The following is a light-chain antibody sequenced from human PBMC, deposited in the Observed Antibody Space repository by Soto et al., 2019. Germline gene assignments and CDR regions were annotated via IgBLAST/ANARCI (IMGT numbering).Light chain of an antibody. V-gene: IGKV3-15*01. J-gene: IGKJ1*01. CDR3: QQHNTWLRT. CDR1: ESVNSN. CDR2: GAS. Sequence: EIVMTQSPGSLSVSPGERAVLSCRASESVNSNLAWYQQKPGQAPRLLIFGASTRATGISARFSGSGSGTEFTLTINSLQSEDFAVYYCQQHNTWLRTFGQGTRV.